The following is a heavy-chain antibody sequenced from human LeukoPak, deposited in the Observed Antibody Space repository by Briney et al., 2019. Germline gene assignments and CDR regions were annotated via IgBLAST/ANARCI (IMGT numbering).Heavy chain of an antibody. CDR3: TTTYIVASTRKFGDY. CDR1: GFIFSNAW. CDR2: IKSKTEGGTT. V-gene: IGHV3-15*01. J-gene: IGHJ4*02. Sequence: GGSLRLSCAASGFIFSNAWMNWVRQAPGKGLEWVGRIKSKTEGGTTDYAAPVKGRFTISRDDSQNAVDLQISSLTAEDTAMYFCTTTYIVASTRKFGDYWGQGTLVVVSS. D-gene: IGHD5-12*01.